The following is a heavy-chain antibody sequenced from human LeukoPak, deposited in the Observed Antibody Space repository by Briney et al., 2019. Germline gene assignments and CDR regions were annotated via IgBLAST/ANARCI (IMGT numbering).Heavy chain of an antibody. CDR1: GGSFSGYY. V-gene: IGHV4-34*01. J-gene: IGHJ5*02. D-gene: IGHD3-3*01. CDR3: ARIDWSGYYTGLTSPNWFDP. Sequence: PSETLSLTCAVYGGSFSGYYWSWIRQPPGKGLEWIGEINHSGSTNYNPSLKSRVTISVDTSKNQFSLKLSSVTAADTAVYYCARIDWSGYYTGLTSPNWFDPWGQGTLVTVSS. CDR2: INHSGST.